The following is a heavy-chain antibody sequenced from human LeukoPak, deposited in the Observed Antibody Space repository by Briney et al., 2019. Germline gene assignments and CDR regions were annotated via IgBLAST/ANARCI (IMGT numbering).Heavy chain of an antibody. CDR3: ARVQGQFLESLFDFHFDY. CDR2: ISYTGDT. J-gene: IGHJ4*02. D-gene: IGHD3-3*01. CDR1: GGSISSYY. Sequence: SETLSLTCTVSGGSISSYYWSWIRQPPGKGLEWIGDISYTGDTNYSPSLKSRVAISMDTSKNQFSLELTSVTAADTAIYYCARVQGQFLESLFDFHFDYWGQGTLVTVSS. V-gene: IGHV4-34*01.